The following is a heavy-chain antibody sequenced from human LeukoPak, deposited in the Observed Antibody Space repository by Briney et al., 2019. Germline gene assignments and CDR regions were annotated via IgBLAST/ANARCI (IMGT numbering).Heavy chain of an antibody. CDR3: AKVPPGCSTTNCYNPFDY. CDR1: GFTFSTFG. J-gene: IGHJ4*02. D-gene: IGHD2-2*02. V-gene: IGHV3-30*02. CDR2: IRYDGDNK. Sequence: GGSLRPSCAASGFTFSTFGMHWVRQTPGKGLEWVAYIRYDGDNKYYADSVKGRFTISRDNSKNTLYLQMNSLRTEDTAVYYCAKVPPGCSTTNCYNPFDYWGQGTLVTVSS.